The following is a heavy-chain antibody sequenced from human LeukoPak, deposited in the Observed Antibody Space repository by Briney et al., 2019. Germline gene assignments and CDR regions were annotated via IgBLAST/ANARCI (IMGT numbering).Heavy chain of an antibody. Sequence: SETLSLTCTVSGGSISSYYWSWIRQPPGKGLEWIGYIYYSGSTNYNPSLKSRVTISVDTSKNQFSLKLSSVTAADTAVYYCARVKEQLEYAFDIWGQGTMVTVSS. CDR2: IYYSGST. CDR3: ARVKEQLEYAFDI. D-gene: IGHD6-6*01. J-gene: IGHJ3*02. V-gene: IGHV4-59*08. CDR1: GGSISSYY.